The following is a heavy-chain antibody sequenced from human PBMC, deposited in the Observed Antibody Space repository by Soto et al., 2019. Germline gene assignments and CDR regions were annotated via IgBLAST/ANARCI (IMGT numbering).Heavy chain of an antibody. J-gene: IGHJ4*02. V-gene: IGHV1-69*12. D-gene: IGHD2-15*01. CDR2: IIPIFGTA. Sequence: QVQLVQSGAEVKKLGSSVKVSCKASGGTFSSYAISWVRQAPGQGLEWMGGIIPIFGTANYAQKFQVRVTITADASTSTAYMELSSLRSEDTAVYYCARESRYCSGGSCYFLPGIDYWGQGTLVTVSS. CDR1: GGTFSSYA. CDR3: ARESRYCSGGSCYFLPGIDY.